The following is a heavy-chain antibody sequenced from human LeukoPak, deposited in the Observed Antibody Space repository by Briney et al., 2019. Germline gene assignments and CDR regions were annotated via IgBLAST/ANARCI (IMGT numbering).Heavy chain of an antibody. V-gene: IGHV3-7*01. CDR3: ARVESGRGYSYGYGDAFDI. D-gene: IGHD5-18*01. CDR2: IKQDGSEK. Sequence: PGGSPRLSCAASGFTFSSYWMSWVRQAPGKGLEWVANIKQDGSEKYYVDSVKGRFTISRDNAKNSLYLQMNSLRAEDTAVYYCARVESGRGYSYGYGDAFDIWGQGTMVTVSS. J-gene: IGHJ3*02. CDR1: GFTFSSYW.